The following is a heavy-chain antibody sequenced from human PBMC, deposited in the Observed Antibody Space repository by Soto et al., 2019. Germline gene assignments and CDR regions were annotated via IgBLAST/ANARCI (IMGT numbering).Heavy chain of an antibody. D-gene: IGHD1-26*01. CDR1: GGTFSSYA. Sequence: QVQLVQSGAEVKKPGSSVKVSCKASGGTFSSYAISWVRQAPGQGLEWMGGIIPIFGTANYAKKFQGRVTITADEATRTAYMELNSLRSEDTALYYCAGPKYSGSQGVGDYYYYGMDVWGQGTTGTGSS. CDR3: AGPKYSGSQGVGDYYYYGMDV. V-gene: IGHV1-69*12. CDR2: IIPIFGTA. J-gene: IGHJ6*02.